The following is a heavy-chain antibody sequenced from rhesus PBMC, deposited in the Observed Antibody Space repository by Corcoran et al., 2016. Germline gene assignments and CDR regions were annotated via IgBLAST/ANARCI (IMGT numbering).Heavy chain of an antibody. D-gene: IGHD6S26*01. V-gene: IGHV5-20*01. Sequence: EVQLVQSGAEVKRPGESLKISCKTSGYSFTSYWISWVRHMPGKGLEWMGAIDPSDSDTRYNPSVQGQVTISADKSISTAYLQWSRLKASDTATYYCAKAPIAAAGLNYWGQGVLVTVSS. CDR3: AKAPIAAAGLNY. CDR2: IDPSDSDT. J-gene: IGHJ4*01. CDR1: GYSFTSYW.